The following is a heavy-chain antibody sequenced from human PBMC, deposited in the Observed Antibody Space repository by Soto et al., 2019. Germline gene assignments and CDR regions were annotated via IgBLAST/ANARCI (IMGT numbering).Heavy chain of an antibody. V-gene: IGHV1-69*01. J-gene: IGHJ5*02. D-gene: IGHD2-2*01. CDR1: GGTFSSYA. CDR2: IIPIFGTA. CDR3: ARHGTPVVPAPSNWFDP. Sequence: QVQLVQSGAEVKKPGSSVKVSCKASGGTFSSYAISWVRQAPGQGLEWMGGIIPIFGTANYAQKFQGRVTITADESTSTAYMQLNSLRSEDTAVYYCARHGTPVVPAPSNWFDPSGQGTLVTAAS.